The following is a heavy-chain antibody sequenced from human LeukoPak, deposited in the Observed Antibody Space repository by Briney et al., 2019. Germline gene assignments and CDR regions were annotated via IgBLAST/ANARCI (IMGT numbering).Heavy chain of an antibody. CDR2: IIPIFGTA. CDR3: ARDDITIFGVVTPPGFDY. V-gene: IGHV1-69*05. Sequence: ASVKVSCKASGGTFSGYAISWVRQAPGQGLEWMGRIIPIFGTANYAQKFQGRVTITTDESTSTAYMELSSLRSEDTAVYYCARDDITIFGVVTPPGFDYWGQGTLVTVSS. D-gene: IGHD3-3*01. CDR1: GGTFSGYA. J-gene: IGHJ4*02.